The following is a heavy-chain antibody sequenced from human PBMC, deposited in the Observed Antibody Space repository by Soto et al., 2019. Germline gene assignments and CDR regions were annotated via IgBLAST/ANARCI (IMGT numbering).Heavy chain of an antibody. CDR1: GGSFSGYY. Sequence: QVQLQQWGAGLLKPSETLSLTCAVYGGSFSGYYWSWIRQPPGKGLEWIGEINHSGSTNYNPSLNSRVTISVDPSKNQFSLKLSSVPAADTAVYYCATTGGYCSGGSCYSFDYWGQGTLVTVSS. D-gene: IGHD2-15*01. CDR2: INHSGST. J-gene: IGHJ4*02. CDR3: ATTGGYCSGGSCYSFDY. V-gene: IGHV4-34*01.